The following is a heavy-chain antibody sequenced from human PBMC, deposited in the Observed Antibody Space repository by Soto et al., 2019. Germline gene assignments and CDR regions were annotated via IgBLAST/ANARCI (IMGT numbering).Heavy chain of an antibody. CDR1: VSTITSYTIY. V-gene: IGHV4-39*01. CDR3: ARWEGVAAATYYLDC. CDR2: IYYRGNA. J-gene: IGHJ4*02. Sequence: SETLYLTCSASVSTITSYTIYWCGILQPKGKGLEWIGSIYYRGNAYYNPSLQTRVTISLDKSRSQFSLKLNSVTAADSAVYFCARWEGVAAATYYLDCWGTGSPVTISS. D-gene: IGHD3-3*01.